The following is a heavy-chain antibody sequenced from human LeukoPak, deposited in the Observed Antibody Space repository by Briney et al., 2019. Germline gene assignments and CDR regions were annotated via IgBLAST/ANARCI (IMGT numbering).Heavy chain of an antibody. Sequence: GGSLRLSCAASGLTVSSNYMSWVRQAPGKGLEWVSVIYRGGDTYYADSVKGRFTISRDISENTLYLQMNSLRVEDTAVYYCARGLTTIDYWGQGTLVTVSS. V-gene: IGHV3-53*01. CDR2: IYRGGDT. CDR1: GLTVSSNY. D-gene: IGHD3-22*01. J-gene: IGHJ4*02. CDR3: ARGLTTIDY.